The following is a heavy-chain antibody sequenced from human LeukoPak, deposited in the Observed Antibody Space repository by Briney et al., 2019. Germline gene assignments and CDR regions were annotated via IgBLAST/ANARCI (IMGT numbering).Heavy chain of an antibody. Sequence: ASVKVSCKASGYTFTGYYMHWVRQAPGQGLECMGWINPNSGGTNYAQKFQGRVTMTRDTSISTAYMELSRLRSDDTAVYYCARGVVVAANDASDIWGQGTMVTVSS. V-gene: IGHV1-2*02. J-gene: IGHJ3*02. CDR3: ARGVVVAANDASDI. D-gene: IGHD2-15*01. CDR2: INPNSGGT. CDR1: GYTFTGYY.